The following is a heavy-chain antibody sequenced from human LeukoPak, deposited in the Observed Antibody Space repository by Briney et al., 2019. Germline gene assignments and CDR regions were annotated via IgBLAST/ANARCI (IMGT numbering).Heavy chain of an antibody. J-gene: IGHJ6*03. CDR2: IRYDGSNK. V-gene: IGHV3-30*02. CDR3: SGSYSNYYYMDV. CDR1: GFTFSSYG. D-gene: IGHD3-10*01. Sequence: GGSLRLSCAASGFTFSSYGMHWVRQAPGKGLEWVAFIRYDGSNKYYADSVKGRFTISRDNSKNPLYLQMNSLRAEDTAVYYGSGSYSNYYYMDVWGKGTTVTISS.